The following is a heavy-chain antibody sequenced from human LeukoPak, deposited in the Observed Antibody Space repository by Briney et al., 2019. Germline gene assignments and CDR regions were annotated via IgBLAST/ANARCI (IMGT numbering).Heavy chain of an antibody. J-gene: IGHJ3*02. D-gene: IGHD5-18*01. CDR1: GGSISSGGYY. Sequence: SETLSLTCTVSGGSISSGGYYWSWIRQHPGKGLEWIGYIYYSGSTYYNPSLKSRVTISVDTSKNQFSLKLSSVTAADTAVCYCASPSLDTDAFDIWGQGTMVTVSS. V-gene: IGHV4-31*03. CDR3: ASPSLDTDAFDI. CDR2: IYYSGST.